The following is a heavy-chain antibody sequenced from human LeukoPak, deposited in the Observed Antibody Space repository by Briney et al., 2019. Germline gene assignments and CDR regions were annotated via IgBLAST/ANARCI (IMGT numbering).Heavy chain of an antibody. CDR2: LLYTGNT. CDR3: ARHTEPTFDP. D-gene: IGHD1-14*01. J-gene: IGHJ5*02. Sequence: GSLRLSCTVAGGSISSSFHYSDWIRPAPGKGLEWMGSLLYTGNTWYNPSLKSRITMSVDTSKNQFSLRLSSVNAADTALYYCARHTEPTFDPWGQGTLVTVSS. CDR1: GGSISSSFHY. V-gene: IGHV4-39*01.